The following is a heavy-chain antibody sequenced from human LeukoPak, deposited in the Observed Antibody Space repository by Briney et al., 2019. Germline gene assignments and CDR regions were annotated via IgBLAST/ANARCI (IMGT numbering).Heavy chain of an antibody. Sequence: ASVKVSCKASGYTFTSYDINWVRQAPGQGLEWMGWINPNSGGTNYAQKFQGRVTMTRDTSISTAYMELSRLRSDDTAVYYCAGLSSSWPGADYWGQGTLVTVSS. CDR1: GYTFTSYD. D-gene: IGHD6-13*01. CDR3: AGLSSSWPGADY. CDR2: INPNSGGT. V-gene: IGHV1-2*02. J-gene: IGHJ4*02.